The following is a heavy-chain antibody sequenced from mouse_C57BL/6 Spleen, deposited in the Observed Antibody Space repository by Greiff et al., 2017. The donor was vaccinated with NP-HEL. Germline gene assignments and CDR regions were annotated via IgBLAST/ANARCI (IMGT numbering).Heavy chain of an antibody. D-gene: IGHD1-1*01. CDR1: GYTFTSYW. J-gene: IGHJ3*01. CDR2: IDPSDSYT. Sequence: QVQLQQPGAELVKPGASVKLSCKASGYTFTSYWMQWVKQRPGQGLEWIGEIDPSDSYTNYNQKFKGKATLTVDTSSSTAYMQLSSLTSEDSAVYYCARRYGSSLFAYWGQGTLVTVSA. V-gene: IGHV1-50*01. CDR3: ARRYGSSLFAY.